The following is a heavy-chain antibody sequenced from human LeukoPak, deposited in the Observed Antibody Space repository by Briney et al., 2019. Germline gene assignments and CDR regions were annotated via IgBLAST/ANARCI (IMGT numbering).Heavy chain of an antibody. V-gene: IGHV1-2*04. D-gene: IGHD3-22*01. J-gene: IGHJ4*02. CDR2: NHPRTGGT. Sequence: ASVKVSCKTSGYTFSDYYVHWVRQVPGQGLEWVGWNHPRTGGTNYAQKFQGWVTITRDTAISTAHMEVERLKSDDTAVYFCAVGMVVITNSPFDHWGQGTLVTVSS. CDR1: GYTFSDYY. CDR3: AVGMVVITNSPFDH.